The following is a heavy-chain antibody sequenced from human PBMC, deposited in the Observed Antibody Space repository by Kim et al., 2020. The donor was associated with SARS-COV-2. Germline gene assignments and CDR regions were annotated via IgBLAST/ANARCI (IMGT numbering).Heavy chain of an antibody. V-gene: IGHV3-23*01. CDR1: GFTVNNFA. J-gene: IGHJ4*02. CDR3: ARAQTRSSGWYVIED. D-gene: IGHD6-19*01. CDR2: DPGGGGRT. Sequence: GGSLRLSCAASGFTVNNFAMSWVRQAPGKGLEWVSIDPGGGGRTFYADSVKGRFTISRDNSKNTVFLQMNSVRAEDTAVFYCARAQTRSSGWYVIEDWGQGTLVTVSS.